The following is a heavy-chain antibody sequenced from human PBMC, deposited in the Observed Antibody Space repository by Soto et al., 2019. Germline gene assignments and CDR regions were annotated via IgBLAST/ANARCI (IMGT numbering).Heavy chain of an antibody. V-gene: IGHV1-46*01. CDR2: IYPGGVNI. CDR3: ASSRPSLSSCGVDCYSLDY. CDR1: VYPFTSHN. Sequence: ASVKVSCQAIVYPFTSHNIHWVRQAPRQGLDWMETIYPGGVNIAYAQKFKGRVTMTKDTSTSTVYMELNSLTSEDTAVYYCASSRPSLSSCGVDCYSLDYWGQGTLVTVSP. D-gene: IGHD2-21*02. J-gene: IGHJ4*02.